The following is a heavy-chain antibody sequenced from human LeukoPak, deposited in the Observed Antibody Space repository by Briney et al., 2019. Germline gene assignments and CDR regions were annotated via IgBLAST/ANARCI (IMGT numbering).Heavy chain of an antibody. CDR3: ARAPYYYGSGGGFDI. J-gene: IGHJ3*02. CDR2: ISYDGSNK. Sequence: GGSLRLSCAASGFTFSSYAMHWVRQAPGKGLERVAVISYDGSNKYYADSVKGRFTISRDNSKNTLYLQMNSLRAEDTAVYYCARAPYYYGSGGGFDIWGQGTMVTVSS. CDR1: GFTFSSYA. V-gene: IGHV3-30*04. D-gene: IGHD3-10*01.